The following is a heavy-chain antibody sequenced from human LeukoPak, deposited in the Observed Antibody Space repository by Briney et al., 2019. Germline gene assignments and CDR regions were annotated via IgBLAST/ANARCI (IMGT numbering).Heavy chain of an antibody. D-gene: IGHD1-1*01. Sequence: SETLSLTCTVSGYSISSGYYWGWIRQPPGKGLEWIGSIYHSGSTYYNPSLKSRVTISVDTSKNQFSLELSSVTAADTAVYYCARNRYNEKSIWFDPWGQGTLVTVSS. CDR1: GYSISSGYY. J-gene: IGHJ5*02. CDR2: IYHSGST. V-gene: IGHV4-38-2*02. CDR3: ARNRYNEKSIWFDP.